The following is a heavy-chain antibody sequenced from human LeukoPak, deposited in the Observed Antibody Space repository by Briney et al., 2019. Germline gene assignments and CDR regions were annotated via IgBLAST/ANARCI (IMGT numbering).Heavy chain of an antibody. CDR2: INPNSGGT. CDR1: GYTFTGYY. J-gene: IGHJ4*02. CDR3: ARGGGQWLVRDYFDY. Sequence: ASVKVSCKASGYTFTGYYMHWVRQAPGQGLEWMGWINPNSGGTNYAQKFQGWVTMTRDTSISTAYMELSRLRSDDTAVYYCARGGGQWLVRDYFDYWGQGTLVTVSS. D-gene: IGHD6-19*01. V-gene: IGHV1-2*04.